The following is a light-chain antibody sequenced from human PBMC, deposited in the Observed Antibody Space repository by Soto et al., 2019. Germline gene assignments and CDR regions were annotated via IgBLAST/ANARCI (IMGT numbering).Light chain of an antibody. CDR2: DAS. CDR3: QQYNSYQWT. J-gene: IGKJ1*01. CDR1: QSISIW. V-gene: IGKV1-5*01. Sequence: DIRMTQSPSTLSASVGDRVTITCRASQSISIWLAWYQQKPGKAPNFLIYDASNLESGVPSRFRGSGSGTEFTLTISSLEPDDFETYYCQQYNSYQWTFGQGTKVDIK.